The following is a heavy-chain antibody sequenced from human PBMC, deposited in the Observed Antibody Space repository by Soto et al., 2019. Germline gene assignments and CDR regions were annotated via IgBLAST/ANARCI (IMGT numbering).Heavy chain of an antibody. D-gene: IGHD2-2*01. J-gene: IGHJ3*02. CDR2: ISGSGGST. CDR1: GFTFSSYA. Sequence: EVQLLESGGGLVQPGGSLRLSCAASGFTFSSYAMSWVRQAPGKGLEWVSAISGSGGSTYYADSVKGRFTISRDNSKNTLYLQMNSLRTEETAVYYCAKGRGGGLYCSSTSCPNDAFDIWGQGTMVTVSS. CDR3: AKGRGGGLYCSSTSCPNDAFDI. V-gene: IGHV3-23*01.